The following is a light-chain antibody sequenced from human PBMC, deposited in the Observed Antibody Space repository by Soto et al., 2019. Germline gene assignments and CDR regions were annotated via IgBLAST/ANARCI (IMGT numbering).Light chain of an antibody. V-gene: IGLV1-40*01. CDR2: ANS. Sequence: QSVLTQPPSVSGAPGQRVTISCAGSSSSIGAGYDVHWYQQLPGAAPKLLIYANSKRPSGVPDRFSGSKSGTSASLAITGLQAEDEADYYCQSYDLSLYGYVFGSGTKVTVL. CDR1: SSSIGAGYD. CDR3: QSYDLSLYGYV. J-gene: IGLJ1*01.